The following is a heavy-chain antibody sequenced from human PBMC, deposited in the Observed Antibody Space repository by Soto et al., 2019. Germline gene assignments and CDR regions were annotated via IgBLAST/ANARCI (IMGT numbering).Heavy chain of an antibody. CDR3: ARDGHSSGWS. J-gene: IGHJ5*02. CDR1: GGSITSSDW. D-gene: IGHD6-13*01. CDR2: TSHRGST. V-gene: IGHV4-4*02. Sequence: QVQLQESGPGLVKPSGTLSLTCAVSGGSITSSDWWSWVRQSPGKGLEWIGETSHRGSTTYNQSLKSRVHISVDKSKNQFSPNLTSVTAADTAVYYCARDGHSSGWSWGQGTLVTVSS.